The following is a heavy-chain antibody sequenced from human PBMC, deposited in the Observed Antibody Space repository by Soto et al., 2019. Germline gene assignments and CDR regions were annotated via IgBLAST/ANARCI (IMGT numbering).Heavy chain of an antibody. J-gene: IGHJ4*02. CDR2: IYNGGGT. CDR1: GFTVSGNY. CDR3: ASTRGSSYDY. Sequence: EVQLVETGGGLIQPGGSLRLSCAASGFTVSGNYMSWVRQAPGKGLEWVSVIYNGGGTYYADSVKGRCTISRDNSKNILYLQMNSLRAEDTAVYYCASTRGSSYDYWGQGTLVTVSS. D-gene: IGHD6-6*01. V-gene: IGHV3-53*02.